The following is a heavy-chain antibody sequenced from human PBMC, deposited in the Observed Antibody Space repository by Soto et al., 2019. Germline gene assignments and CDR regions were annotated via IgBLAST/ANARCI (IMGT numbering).Heavy chain of an antibody. CDR3: ARGVDYDILTGYYKTDSNWFDP. Sequence: QVQLVESGGGVVQPGRSLRLSCAASGFTFSSYGMHWVRQAPGKGLEWVAVIWYDGSNKYYADSVKGRFTISRDNSKNTLYLQMNSPRAEDTAVYYCARGVDYDILTGYYKTDSNWFDPWGQGTLVTVSS. V-gene: IGHV3-33*01. J-gene: IGHJ5*02. CDR1: GFTFSSYG. D-gene: IGHD3-9*01. CDR2: IWYDGSNK.